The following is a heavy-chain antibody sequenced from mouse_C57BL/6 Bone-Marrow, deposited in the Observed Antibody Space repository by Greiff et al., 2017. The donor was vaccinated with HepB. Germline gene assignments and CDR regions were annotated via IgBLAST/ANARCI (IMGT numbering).Heavy chain of an antibody. D-gene: IGHD1-3*01. CDR2: ISSGGDYI. CDR3: TKVLAAFDV. Sequence: EVMLVESGEGLVKPGGSLKLSCAASGFTFSSYAMSWVRQTPEKRLEWVAYISSGGDYIYYADTVKGRFTISRDNARNTLYLQMSSMKSEDTAMYYCTKVLAAFDVWGTGTTVTVSS. J-gene: IGHJ1*03. CDR1: GFTFSSYA. V-gene: IGHV5-9-1*02.